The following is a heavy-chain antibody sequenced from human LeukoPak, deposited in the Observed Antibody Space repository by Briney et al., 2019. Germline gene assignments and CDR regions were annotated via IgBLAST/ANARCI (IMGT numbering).Heavy chain of an antibody. CDR1: GYSFTSYW. CDR2: IYPGDSDT. D-gene: IGHD2-15*01. CDR3: ARFSRLGYCSGGSCYSSLDAFDI. Sequence: GESLQISCQGSGYSFTSYWIAWVRQMPGKGLEWMGIIYPGDSDTRYSPSFQGQVTISADKSISTAYLQWSSLKASDTAMYYCARFSRLGYCSGGSCYSSLDAFDIWGQGTMVTVSS. V-gene: IGHV5-51*01. J-gene: IGHJ3*02.